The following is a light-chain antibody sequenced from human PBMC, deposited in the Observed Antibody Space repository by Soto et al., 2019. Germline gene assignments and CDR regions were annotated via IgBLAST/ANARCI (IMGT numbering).Light chain of an antibody. CDR1: QSVSSN. CDR3: QQYNNWPIT. CDR2: GAS. V-gene: IGKV3-15*01. Sequence: EIVMTQSPATLSVSPEERATLSCMASQSVSSNLAWYQQKPGQAPRLLIYGASTRATGIPARFSGSGSGTEFTLTISSLQSEDFAVYYCQQYNNWPITFGQGTRLEIK. J-gene: IGKJ5*01.